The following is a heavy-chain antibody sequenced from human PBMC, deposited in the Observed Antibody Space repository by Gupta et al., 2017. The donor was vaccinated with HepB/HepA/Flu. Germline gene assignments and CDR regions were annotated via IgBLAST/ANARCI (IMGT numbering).Heavy chain of an antibody. CDR2: SRNKANSYTI. J-gene: IGHJ4*02. CDR1: GFTFSDHY. Sequence: EVQLVESGGGLVQPGGSLRLSCAASGFTFSDHYMDWGRQAPGKGLEWVGRSRNKANSYTIEYAASVKGRFTISRDDSKNSLYLQMNSLKTEDTAVYFCTRTDSSGYPLDYWGQGTLVTVSS. V-gene: IGHV3-72*01. D-gene: IGHD3-22*01. CDR3: TRTDSSGYPLDY.